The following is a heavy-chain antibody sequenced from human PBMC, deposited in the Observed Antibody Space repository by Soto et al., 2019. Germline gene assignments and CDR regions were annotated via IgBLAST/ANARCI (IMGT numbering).Heavy chain of an antibody. D-gene: IGHD6-13*01. CDR2: IYYSGST. Sequence: QLQLQESGPRLVKPSETLSLTCTVSGGSISSSSYYWGWIRQPPGKGLEWIGSIYYSGSTYYNPSIKSRVTISVDTSKNQFPLKLSSVTAADTAVYYCARQGSSWYRDWFDPWGQGTLVTDSS. CDR3: ARQGSSWYRDWFDP. V-gene: IGHV4-39*01. J-gene: IGHJ5*02. CDR1: GGSISSSSYY.